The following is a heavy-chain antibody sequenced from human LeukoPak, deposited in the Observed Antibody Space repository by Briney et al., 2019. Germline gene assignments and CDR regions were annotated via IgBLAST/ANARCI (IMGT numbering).Heavy chain of an antibody. V-gene: IGHV4-59*08. D-gene: IGHD3-10*01. J-gene: IGHJ4*02. CDR3: ARHPELYFFDY. Sequence: SETLSLTCTVSGAPISSYYWSWIRQPPGKGLEWIGYISYSGSTNYNPSLKSRVTISADTSKNQVSLTLSSVTAADTAAYYCARHPELYFFDYWGQGTLVTVSS. CDR1: GAPISSYY. CDR2: ISYSGST.